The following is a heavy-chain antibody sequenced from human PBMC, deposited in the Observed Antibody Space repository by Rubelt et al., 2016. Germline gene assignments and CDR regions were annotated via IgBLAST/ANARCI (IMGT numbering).Heavy chain of an antibody. CDR3: GGGAVGVGDVSSWFDP. V-gene: IGHV4-4*02. Sequence: QLHLQDSGPGLVKPSGTLSLTCLISGASINNHQWWTWVRQPPGKGLEWIGQIYHSGGTNYNPYLRSRVHISVDISKNRLSLKMTAVTAADTAVYFCGGGAVGVGDVSSWFDPWGQGTLVTVSS. D-gene: IGHD4-17*01. CDR1: GASINNHQW. CDR2: IYHSGGT. J-gene: IGHJ5*02.